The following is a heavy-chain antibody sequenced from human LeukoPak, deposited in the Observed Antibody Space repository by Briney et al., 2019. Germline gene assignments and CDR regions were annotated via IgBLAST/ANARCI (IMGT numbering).Heavy chain of an antibody. CDR1: GFTVSSNF. Sequence: PGGSLRLSCAASGFTVSSNFMSWVRQAPGKGLEWVSVIYSGGTTYYADSVKGRFTISRDNYKNTLDLQMNSLRAEDTAVYYCARYGYSNNYMYVWGKETSVTVSS. D-gene: IGHD1/OR15-1a*01. J-gene: IGHJ6*03. CDR2: IYSGGTT. CDR3: ARYGYSNNYMYV. V-gene: IGHV3-53*01.